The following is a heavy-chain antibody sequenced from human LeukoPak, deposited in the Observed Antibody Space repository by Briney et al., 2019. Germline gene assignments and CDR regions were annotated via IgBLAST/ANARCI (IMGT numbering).Heavy chain of an antibody. J-gene: IGHJ5*02. D-gene: IGHD6-6*01. CDR2: IIPIFGTA. CDR1: GGTFSSYA. CDR3: ARVEGIAARPPFDP. V-gene: IGHV1-69*05. Sequence: SVKVSCKASGGTFSSYAISWVRQAPGQGLEWMGGIIPIFGTANYAQKFQGRVTITTDESPSTAYMELSSLRSEDTAVYYCARVEGIAARPPFDPWGQGTLVTVSS.